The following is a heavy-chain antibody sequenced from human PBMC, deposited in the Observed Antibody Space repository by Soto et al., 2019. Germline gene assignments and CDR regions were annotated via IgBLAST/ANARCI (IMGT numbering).Heavy chain of an antibody. CDR3: ARAISGYVT. CDR1: GINYNTYA. Sequence: QVQLVQSGAEMKKPGASVKLSCKTSGINYNTYAIHWVRQAPGKGLEWMGWINAGNGDTRYSQNFQGRLTLTRDTSASTVYMDLDSLKSEDTGVYYCARAISGYVTWGQGTRVTVSS. V-gene: IGHV1-3*01. CDR2: INAGNGDT. J-gene: IGHJ4*02. D-gene: IGHD5-12*01.